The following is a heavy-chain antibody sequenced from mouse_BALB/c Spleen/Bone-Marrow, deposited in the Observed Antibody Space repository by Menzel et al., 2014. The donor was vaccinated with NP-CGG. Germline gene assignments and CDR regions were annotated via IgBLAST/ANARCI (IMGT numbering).Heavy chain of an antibody. D-gene: IGHD2-14*01. CDR3: ARHHRYAYYFDY. V-gene: IGHV1S130*01. CDR1: GYTFTNSW. Sequence: VKLMESGSVLVRPGASVKLSCKASGYTFTNSWIHWAKQRPGQGLEWIGEIHPNSGNTNFNEKFKVKATLTVDTSSSTAYVGLSSLTAEDSAVYYCARHHRYAYYFDYWGQGTTLTVSS. J-gene: IGHJ2*01. CDR2: IHPNSGNT.